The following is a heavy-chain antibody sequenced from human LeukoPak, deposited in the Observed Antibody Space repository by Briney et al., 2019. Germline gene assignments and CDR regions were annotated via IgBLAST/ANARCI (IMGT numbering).Heavy chain of an antibody. CDR3: ARYNWNDGFDP. J-gene: IGHJ5*02. V-gene: IGHV4-30-4*07. CDR1: GGSIGSGGYS. Sequence: SETLSLTCAVSGGSIGSGGYSWSWIRQPPGKGLEWIGYIYYSGSTYYNPSLKSRVTISVGTSKNQFSLKLSSVTAADTAVYYCARYNWNDGFDPWGQGTLVTVSS. CDR2: IYYSGST. D-gene: IGHD1-20*01.